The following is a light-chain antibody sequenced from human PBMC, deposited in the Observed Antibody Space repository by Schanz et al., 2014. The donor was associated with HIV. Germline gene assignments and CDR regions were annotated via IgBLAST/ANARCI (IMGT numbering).Light chain of an antibody. J-gene: IGKJ1*01. V-gene: IGKV3D-20*01. CDR3: QQRET. CDR1: QYVSGSY. Sequence: EIVLTQSPGTLSLSPGERATLSCGASQYVSGSYVAWYQQKPGLAPRLLIYDASTRAASTPDRFSGSGSGSAFTLIISRLEPEDFAVYYCQQRETFGQGTKVEI. CDR2: DAS.